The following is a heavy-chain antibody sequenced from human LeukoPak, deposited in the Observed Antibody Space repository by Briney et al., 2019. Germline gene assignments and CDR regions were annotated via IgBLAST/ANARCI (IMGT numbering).Heavy chain of an antibody. CDR2: ITGSGYYM. V-gene: IGHV3-21*01. D-gene: IGHD6-19*01. J-gene: IGHJ4*02. CDR3: ARSIAVAGTKFDY. CDR1: GFTFSSYN. Sequence: GGSLRLSCAASGFTFSSYNMNWVRQAPGKGLEWVSSITGSGYYMYSAGSLKGRFTIYRENANNSLYLQMNSLGADDTAVYYCARSIAVAGTKFDYWGQGTLVTVSS.